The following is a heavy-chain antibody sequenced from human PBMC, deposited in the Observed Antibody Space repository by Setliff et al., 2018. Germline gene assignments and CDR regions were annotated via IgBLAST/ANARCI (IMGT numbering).Heavy chain of an antibody. D-gene: IGHD3-10*01. Sequence: TSETLSLTCSVSGASISTTYYYWDWIRQSPEKGLEWIGTIYQNGITYYNPSVKSRVTISVDKSKNQFSLSLRSVTAADTAVYYCATDGPVLNGDYISWGQGTLVTSPQ. CDR2: IYQNGIT. V-gene: IGHV4-39*07. J-gene: IGHJ5*02. CDR1: GASISTTYYY. CDR3: ATDGPVLNGDYIS.